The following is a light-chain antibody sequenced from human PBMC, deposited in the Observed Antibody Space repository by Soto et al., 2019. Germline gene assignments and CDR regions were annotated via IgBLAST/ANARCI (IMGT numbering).Light chain of an antibody. Sequence: DIQMTQSPSSLSASVGDRVTITCQASQDITNDLNWYQQKPGKAPKVLIYEASNLETGVPSRFSGSGSGTDVTFPISSLQPEDISTYFCQQYDNVPLTFGGGTKVEIK. CDR1: QDITND. J-gene: IGKJ4*01. CDR3: QQYDNVPLT. CDR2: EAS. V-gene: IGKV1-33*01.